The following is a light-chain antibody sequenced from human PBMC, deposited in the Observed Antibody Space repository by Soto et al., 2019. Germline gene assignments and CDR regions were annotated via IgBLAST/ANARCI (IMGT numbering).Light chain of an antibody. Sequence: QSALTQPRSVSGSPGQSATISCTGTSNDVGDYNYVSWYQQYPGKAPKLMIYEVSKRPSGVPDRFSGSKSGNTASLIISGLQAEDVADYYCCSWGGAYTVVIGGGTQLTVL. CDR1: SNDVGDYNY. J-gene: IGLJ2*01. V-gene: IGLV2-11*01. CDR3: CSWGGAYTVV. CDR2: EVS.